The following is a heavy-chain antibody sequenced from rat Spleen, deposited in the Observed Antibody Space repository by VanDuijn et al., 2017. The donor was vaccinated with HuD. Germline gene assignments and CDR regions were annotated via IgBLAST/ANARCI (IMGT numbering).Heavy chain of an antibody. CDR1: GFTFNNYW. D-gene: IGHD1-12*03. CDR2: ITNASGGT. V-gene: IGHV5-31*01. Sequence: EVQLVESGGGLVQPGRSLKLSCVASGFTFNNYWMTWIRQAPGKGLEWVASITNASGGTHYPDSVKCRFTISRDIAKRTLYLQMNDLRSEDTASYYCARHHYDGYYHGPVLGIMDAWGQGASVTVSS. J-gene: IGHJ4*01. CDR3: ARHHYDGYYHGPVLGIMDA.